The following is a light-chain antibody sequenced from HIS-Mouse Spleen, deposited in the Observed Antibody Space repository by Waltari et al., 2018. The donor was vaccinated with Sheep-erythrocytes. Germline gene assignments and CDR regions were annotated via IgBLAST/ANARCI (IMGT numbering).Light chain of an antibody. Sequence: QSALTQPPSASGSPGQSVTISCTGTSSDGGDYNYFSCYQQHPGKAPKLMIYEVSKRPSGVPDRFSGSKSGNTASLTVSGLQAEDEADYYCSSYAGSNNWVFGGGTKLTVL. CDR3: SSYAGSNNWV. CDR1: SSDGGDYNY. CDR2: EVS. V-gene: IGLV2-8*01. J-gene: IGLJ3*02.